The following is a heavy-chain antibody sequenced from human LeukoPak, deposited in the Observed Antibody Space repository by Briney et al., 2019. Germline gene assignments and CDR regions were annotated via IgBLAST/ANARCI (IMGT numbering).Heavy chain of an antibody. J-gene: IGHJ3*02. Sequence: GGSLRLSCAASGSTFFSYEMNCVRQAPGKGLERVSYISSSGSTIYYADSVKGRFTISRDNAKNSLYLQMNSLRAEDTAVYYCARTHDYGGKMGAAFDIWGQGTMVTVSS. CDR3: ARTHDYGGKMGAAFDI. CDR2: ISSSGSTI. D-gene: IGHD4-23*01. V-gene: IGHV3-48*03. CDR1: GSTFFSYE.